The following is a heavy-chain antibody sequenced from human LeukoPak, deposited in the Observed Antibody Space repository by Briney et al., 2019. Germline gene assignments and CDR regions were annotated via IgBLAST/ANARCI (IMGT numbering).Heavy chain of an antibody. V-gene: IGHV1-69*05. CDR2: IIPIFGTA. CDR3: ARGGIAARPEGFDP. CDR1: GFTFTSSA. J-gene: IGHJ5*02. D-gene: IGHD6-6*01. Sequence: SVKVSCKASGFTFTSSAMQWVRQAPGQGLEWMGGIIPIFGTANYAQKFQGRVTITTDESTSTAYMELSSLRSEDTAVYYCARGGIAARPEGFDPWGQGTLVTVSS.